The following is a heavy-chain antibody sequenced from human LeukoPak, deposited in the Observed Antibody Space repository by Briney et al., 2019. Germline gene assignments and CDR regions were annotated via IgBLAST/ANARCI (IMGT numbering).Heavy chain of an antibody. CDR1: GFTFSSYW. Sequence: GGSLRLSCAASGFTFSSYWMSWVRQAPGKGLEWVANIKQDGSEKYYVDSVKGRFTISRDNAKNSLYLQMNSLRAEDTAVYYCASHRGSYYPGPFDYWGQGTLVTVSS. CDR3: ASHRGSYYPGPFDY. D-gene: IGHD1-26*01. V-gene: IGHV3-7*01. J-gene: IGHJ4*02. CDR2: IKQDGSEK.